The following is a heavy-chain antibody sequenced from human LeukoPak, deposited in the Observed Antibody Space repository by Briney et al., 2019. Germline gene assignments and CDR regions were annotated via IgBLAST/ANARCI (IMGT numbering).Heavy chain of an antibody. J-gene: IGHJ4*02. CDR2: FDPEDGET. Sequence: ASVKVSCKVSGYTLTELSMHWVRQAPGEGLEWMGGFDPEDGETIYAQKFQGRVTMTEDTSTDTVYMELSSLRSEDTAVYYCATGLQSGYSYGPFSYWGQGTLVTVSS. V-gene: IGHV1-24*01. D-gene: IGHD5-18*01. CDR3: ATGLQSGYSYGPFSY. CDR1: GYTLTELS.